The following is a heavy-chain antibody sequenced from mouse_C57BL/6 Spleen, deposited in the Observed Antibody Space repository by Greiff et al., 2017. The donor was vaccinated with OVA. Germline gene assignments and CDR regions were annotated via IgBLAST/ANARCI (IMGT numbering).Heavy chain of an antibody. J-gene: IGHJ1*03. CDR3: ARSDYGTWYFDV. CDR2: IDPSDSET. CDR1: GYTFTSYW. D-gene: IGHD1-1*01. V-gene: IGHV1-52*01. Sequence: QVQLQQPGAELVRPGSSVKLSCKASGYTFTSYWMHWVKQRPIQGLEWIGNIDPSDSETHYNQKFKDKATLTVDKSSSTAYMQLSSLTSEDSAVYDCARSDYGTWYFDVWGTGTTVTVSS.